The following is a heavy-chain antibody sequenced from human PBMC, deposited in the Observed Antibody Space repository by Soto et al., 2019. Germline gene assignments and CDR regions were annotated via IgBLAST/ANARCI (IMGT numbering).Heavy chain of an antibody. J-gene: IGHJ4*02. Sequence: EGQLLQSGGGLVQPGGSLRLSCTGSGFIFSSYAMSWVRQAPGKGLEWISGLNGGGSNTLYADSVKGRFTISRDNFKNTLYLQMNSLRAEDTAVYYCAKDKDGVITRSHFDYWGQGILVTVSS. CDR2: LNGGGSNT. CDR3: AKDKDGVITRSHFDY. V-gene: IGHV3-23*01. CDR1: GFIFSSYA. D-gene: IGHD3-22*01.